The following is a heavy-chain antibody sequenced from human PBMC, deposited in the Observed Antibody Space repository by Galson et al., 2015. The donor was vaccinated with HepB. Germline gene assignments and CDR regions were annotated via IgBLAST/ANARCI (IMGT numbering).Heavy chain of an antibody. Sequence: SVKVSCKASGYTFTGYYMHWVRQAPGQGLEWMGWINPNSGGTNYAQKFQGRVTMTRDTSISTAYMELSRLRSDDTAVYYCSVWGSYSSMYYFDYWGQGTLVTVSS. D-gene: IGHD6-13*01. J-gene: IGHJ4*02. CDR3: SVWGSYSSMYYFDY. CDR2: INPNSGGT. V-gene: IGHV1-2*02. CDR1: GYTFTGYY.